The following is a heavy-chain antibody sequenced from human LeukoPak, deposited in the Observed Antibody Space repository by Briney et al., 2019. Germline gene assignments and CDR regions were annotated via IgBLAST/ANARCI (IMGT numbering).Heavy chain of an antibody. V-gene: IGHV1-69*05. CDR3: AGERIGRFDP. D-gene: IGHD3-10*01. CDR1: GGTFSSYA. Sequence: ASVKVSCKASGGTFSSYAISWVRQAPGQGLEWMGGIIPIFGTANYAQKFQGRVTITTDESTSTAYMELSSLRSEDTAVYYCAGERIGRFDPWGQGTLVTVSS. CDR2: IIPIFGTA. J-gene: IGHJ5*02.